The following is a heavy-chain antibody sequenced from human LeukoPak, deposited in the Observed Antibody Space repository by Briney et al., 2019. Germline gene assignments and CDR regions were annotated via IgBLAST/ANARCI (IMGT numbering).Heavy chain of an antibody. V-gene: IGHV1-8*01. CDR2: TNPNSGNT. J-gene: IGHJ5*02. CDR1: GYTFTSYD. CDR3: AREGIVLMVYAGGFDP. Sequence: ASVKVSCKASGYTFTSYDINWVRQATGQGLEWMGWTNPNSGNTGYAQKFQGRVTMTRNTSISTACMELSSLRSEDTAVYYCAREGIVLMVYAGGFDPWGQGTLVTVSS. D-gene: IGHD2-8*01.